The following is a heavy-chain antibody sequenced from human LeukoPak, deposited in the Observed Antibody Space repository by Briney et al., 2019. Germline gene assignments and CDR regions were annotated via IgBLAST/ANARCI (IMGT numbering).Heavy chain of an antibody. V-gene: IGHV3-23*01. J-gene: IGHJ3*02. CDR3: AKDSGDGEPDAFDI. CDR1: GFTLSSYA. Sequence: GGSLRLSCAPSGFTLSSYAMSWVRQAPGKGLQWVSGISGSGGSTYYADSVKGRFTISRDNSKNTLYLQMNSLRAEDTAVYYCAKDSGDGEPDAFDIWGQGTMVTVAS. D-gene: IGHD4-17*01. CDR2: ISGSGGST.